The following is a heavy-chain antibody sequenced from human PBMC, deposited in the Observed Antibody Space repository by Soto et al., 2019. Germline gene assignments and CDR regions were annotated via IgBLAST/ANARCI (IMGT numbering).Heavy chain of an antibody. Sequence: QVQLVESGGGLVKPGGSLRLSCVASGFTFSDHYMTWIRQAPGKGLEWLSYISTSSSYTNYADSVKGRFTISRDNAMNSLYLQMNSLRAEATAVYYCARIRLTSYFDYWGQGTLVTVSS. CDR3: ARIRLTSYFDY. CDR2: ISTSSSYT. V-gene: IGHV3-11*05. CDR1: GFTFSDHY. J-gene: IGHJ4*02.